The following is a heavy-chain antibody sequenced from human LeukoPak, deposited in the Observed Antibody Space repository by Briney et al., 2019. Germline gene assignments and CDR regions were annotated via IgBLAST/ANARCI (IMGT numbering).Heavy chain of an antibody. J-gene: IGHJ5*02. Sequence: GESLKISCKGSGYRFTSYWIGWVRQMPGKGLEWMGIIYPGDSDTRYSPSFQGRVTISADKSISTAYLQWSSLKASDTAMYYCARFIAVAGRRTDWFDPWGQGTLVTVSS. V-gene: IGHV5-51*01. D-gene: IGHD6-19*01. CDR3: ARFIAVAGRRTDWFDP. CDR1: GYRFTSYW. CDR2: IYPGDSDT.